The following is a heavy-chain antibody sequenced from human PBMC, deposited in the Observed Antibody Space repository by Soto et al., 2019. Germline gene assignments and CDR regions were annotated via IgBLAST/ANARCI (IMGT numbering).Heavy chain of an antibody. V-gene: IGHV3-48*01. CDR2: ISSSGSTI. J-gene: IGHJ4*02. Sequence: VQLVNSGGGSVQPGGSLRLSCAASGFTFSSHNMNWVRQAPGKGLEWVSSISSSGSTIYYADSVKGRFTISRDNAKNSPYLQMRSLSGEGTVVYYGARGGAKVAGGCVDWGQGTLVTVSS. CDR1: GFTFSSHN. D-gene: IGHD6-19*01. CDR3: ARGGAKVAGGCVD.